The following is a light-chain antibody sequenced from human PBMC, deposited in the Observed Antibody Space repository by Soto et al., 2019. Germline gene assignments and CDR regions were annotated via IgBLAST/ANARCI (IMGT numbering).Light chain of an antibody. CDR1: QSISTW. CDR3: QQYNSYTT. J-gene: IGKJ2*01. V-gene: IGKV1-5*01. Sequence: DIQMTQSPSTLSASVGDRVTITCRASQSISTWLAWYQQKPGKAPKLLIYDASSLQSGVPSRFSGHGSGTDFTLTISILQPDDFATYYCQQYNSYTTFGQGTKLEIK. CDR2: DAS.